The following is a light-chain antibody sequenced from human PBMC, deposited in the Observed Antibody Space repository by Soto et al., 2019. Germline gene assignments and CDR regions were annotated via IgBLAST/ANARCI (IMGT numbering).Light chain of an antibody. V-gene: IGKV1-39*01. J-gene: IGKJ2*01. CDR1: QTISTY. Sequence: DLQMTQSPSALSASVGDRVTITFRASQTISTYLNWYQQKPGKAPKLLIYAASTLQSGVPSRFSGSGSGTDFTLTISSLQPEDFATYYCQQSLGIPYTFGQGTRLEIK. CDR3: QQSLGIPYT. CDR2: AAS.